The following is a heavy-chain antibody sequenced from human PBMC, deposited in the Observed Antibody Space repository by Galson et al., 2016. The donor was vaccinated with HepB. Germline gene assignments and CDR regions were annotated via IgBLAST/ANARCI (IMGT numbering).Heavy chain of an antibody. D-gene: IGHD5-12*01. V-gene: IGHV1-46*01. CDR1: GYAFANYY. Sequence: SVKVSCKASGYAFANYYVHWVRQAPGQGLEWMGIVNPGADSTTSYAQKFRGRVTMTRDTSTSTVYMELSSLDLEDAAVYYWARDSGYGDHVIESWGQGTPATVSS. CDR3: ARDSGYGDHVIES. CDR2: VNPGADSTT. J-gene: IGHJ4*02.